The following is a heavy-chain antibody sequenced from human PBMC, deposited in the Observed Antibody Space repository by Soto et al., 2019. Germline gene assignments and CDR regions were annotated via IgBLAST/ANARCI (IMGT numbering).Heavy chain of an antibody. J-gene: IGHJ4*02. Sequence: SGGSLRLSCAASGFTFSNYAMTWVRQAPGKGLEWVSAVSGSGGNTFYADSVKGRFTISRDNSRKTLYLQMTSLRAEDAAVYYCEKFSANSVYDISSAHDYWGQGTQVTVSS. D-gene: IGHD6-6*01. CDR2: VSGSGGNT. CDR1: GFTFSNYA. CDR3: EKFSANSVYDISSAHDY. V-gene: IGHV3-23*01.